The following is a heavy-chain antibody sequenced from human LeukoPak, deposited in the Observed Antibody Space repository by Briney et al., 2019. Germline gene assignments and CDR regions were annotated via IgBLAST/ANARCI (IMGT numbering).Heavy chain of an antibody. CDR2: ISSSSSTI. Sequence: GGSLRLSCAASGFTFSIYSMNWVRQAPGKGLEWVSYISSSSSTIYYADSVKGRFTISRDNAKNSLYLQMNSLRAEDTAVYYCAREQITMVRGVSVPYGMDVWGQGTTVTVSS. CDR3: AREQITMVRGVSVPYGMDV. J-gene: IGHJ6*02. V-gene: IGHV3-48*01. CDR1: GFTFSIYS. D-gene: IGHD3-10*01.